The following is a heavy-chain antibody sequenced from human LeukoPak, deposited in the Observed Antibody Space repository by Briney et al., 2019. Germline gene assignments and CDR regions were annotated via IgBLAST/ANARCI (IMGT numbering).Heavy chain of an antibody. Sequence: PGGSLRLSCAASGFTFSSYGMHWVRQAPGKGLEWVAFIRYDGSNKYYADSVKGRFTVSRDNSKNTLYLQMNSLRAEDTAVYYCAKGRGYYGSGYDYWGQGTLVTVSS. J-gene: IGHJ4*02. CDR3: AKGRGYYGSGYDY. CDR2: IRYDGSNK. CDR1: GFTFSSYG. D-gene: IGHD3-10*01. V-gene: IGHV3-30*02.